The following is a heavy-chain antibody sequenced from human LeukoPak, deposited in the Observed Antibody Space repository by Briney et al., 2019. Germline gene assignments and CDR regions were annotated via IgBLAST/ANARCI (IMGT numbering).Heavy chain of an antibody. CDR1: GGSISGYY. CDR2: VYYDGST. D-gene: IGHD6-6*01. J-gene: IGHJ4*02. CDR3: ARVDPDSSSTLEVFDY. V-gene: IGHV4-59*01. Sequence: SETLSLTCTVSGGSISGYYWSWLRQPPGKGLEWIGYVYYDGSTNYNPSLKSRVTISVDTSKNQFSLKLSSVTAADTAVYYCARVDPDSSSTLEVFDYWGQGTLVTVSS.